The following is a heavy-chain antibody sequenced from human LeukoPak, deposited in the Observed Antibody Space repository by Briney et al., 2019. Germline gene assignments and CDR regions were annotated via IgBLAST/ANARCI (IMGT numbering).Heavy chain of an antibody. CDR1: GYTFSDYY. V-gene: IGHV1-2*02. CDR2: INPNSGDT. CDR3: ARPTLQTLGA. Sequence: ASVKVSCKASGYTFSDYYIHWVRQAPGQGLEWMGWINPNSGDTNYAQKFQGRVTMTRDTSISTAYMDLSSLRFDDTAVYYSARPTLQTLGAWGQGTLVTVTS. D-gene: IGHD3-10*01. J-gene: IGHJ5*02.